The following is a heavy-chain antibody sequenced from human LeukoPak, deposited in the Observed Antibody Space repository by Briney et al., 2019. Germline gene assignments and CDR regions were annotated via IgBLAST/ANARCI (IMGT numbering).Heavy chain of an antibody. CDR1: GGDISSDSYY. J-gene: IGHJ4*02. V-gene: IGHV4-39*07. CDR2: IFHRGAT. CDR3: ARNRDGYNSFGY. Sequence: SETLSLTCTVSGGDISSDSYYWGWIRQPPGKELEWIGNIFHRGATYYNPSLKSRVTISVDTSKNHFSLKLSSVTAADTAVYYCARNRDGYNSFGYWGQGTLVTVSS. D-gene: IGHD5-24*01.